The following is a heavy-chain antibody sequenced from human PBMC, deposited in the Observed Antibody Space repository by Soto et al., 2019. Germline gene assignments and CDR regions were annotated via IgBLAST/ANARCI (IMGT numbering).Heavy chain of an antibody. CDR1: GGSFSGYY. D-gene: IGHD7-27*01. V-gene: IGHV4-34*01. J-gene: IGHJ3*02. CDR3: ARPRTGELGEHDAFDI. CDR2: INHSGST. Sequence: SETLSLTCAVYGGSFSGYYWSWIRQPPGKGLEWIGEINHSGSTNYNPSLKSRVTISVDTSKNQFSLKLSSVTAADTAVYYGARPRTGELGEHDAFDIWGQGTMVTVSS.